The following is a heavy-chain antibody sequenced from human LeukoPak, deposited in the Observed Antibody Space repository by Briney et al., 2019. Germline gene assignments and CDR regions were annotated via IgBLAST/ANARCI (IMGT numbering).Heavy chain of an antibody. Sequence: PGGSLTLSCAASGFPFDDFAEQGVPQAPGGAVVGVSGISWYSGSIGYADSVKGRFTISRDNAKNSLYLQMNSLRAEDTALYYCARYYYDSSGYYYFDYWGQGTLVTVSS. CDR3: ARYYYDSSGYYYFDY. CDR1: GFPFDDFA. J-gene: IGHJ4*02. CDR2: ISWYSGSI. V-gene: IGHV3-9*01. D-gene: IGHD3-22*01.